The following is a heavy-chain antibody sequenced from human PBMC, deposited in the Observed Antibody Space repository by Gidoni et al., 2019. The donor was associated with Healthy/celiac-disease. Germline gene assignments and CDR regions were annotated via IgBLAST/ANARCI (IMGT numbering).Heavy chain of an antibody. CDR3: ASIGYCSSTSCKTYYYYYGMDV. CDR2: INPNSGGT. V-gene: IGHV1-2*02. CDR1: GYTFTGYY. J-gene: IGHJ6*02. Sequence: QVQLVQSGAEVKKPGASVKVSCKASGYTFTGYYMHWVRQAPGQGLEWRGWINPNSGGTNYAQKFQGRVTMTRDTSISTAYMELSRLRSDDTAVYYCASIGYCSSTSCKTYYYYYGMDVWGQGTTVTVSS. D-gene: IGHD2-2*01.